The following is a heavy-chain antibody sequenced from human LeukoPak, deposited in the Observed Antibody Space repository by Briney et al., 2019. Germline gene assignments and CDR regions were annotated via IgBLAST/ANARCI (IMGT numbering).Heavy chain of an antibody. Sequence: PGGSLRLSCTASGFTFGDYAMSWFRQAPGKGLEWVGFIRSKAYGGTTDYAAPVKGRFTISRDDSKNTLYLQMNSLETEDTAVYYCTTDYPGICGGDCPGLNWGQGTLVTVSS. D-gene: IGHD2-21*02. CDR3: TTDYPGICGGDCPGLN. CDR2: IRSKAYGGTT. CDR1: GFTFGDYA. J-gene: IGHJ4*02. V-gene: IGHV3-49*03.